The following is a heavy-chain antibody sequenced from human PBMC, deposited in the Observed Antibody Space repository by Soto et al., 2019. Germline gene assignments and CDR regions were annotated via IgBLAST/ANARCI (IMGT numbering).Heavy chain of an antibody. V-gene: IGHV1-3*01. CDR3: ARSSMITFGGVSDPLLGYYGMDV. D-gene: IGHD3-16*01. Sequence: ASVKVSCKASGYTFTSYSMHWVRQAPGQRLEWMGWINAGNDNTKYSQKFQGRVTLTRDTSASTAYMELSSLRSEDTAVYYCARSSMITFGGVSDPLLGYYGMDVWGQGTTVSVSS. J-gene: IGHJ6*02. CDR2: INAGNDNT. CDR1: GYTFTSYS.